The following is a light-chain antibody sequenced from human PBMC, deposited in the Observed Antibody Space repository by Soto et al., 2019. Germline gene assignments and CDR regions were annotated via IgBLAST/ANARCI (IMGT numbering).Light chain of an antibody. CDR2: GAS. Sequence: EIVMKQSPATLSVSPGERATLSCRASQSVSSNLAWYQQKPGQAPRLLIYGASTRATGIPARFSGGGSGTEFTLTISSLQSEDFAEYHCQQYNNWPQTFGQGTKVDIK. V-gene: IGKV3-15*01. CDR3: QQYNNWPQT. CDR1: QSVSSN. J-gene: IGKJ1*01.